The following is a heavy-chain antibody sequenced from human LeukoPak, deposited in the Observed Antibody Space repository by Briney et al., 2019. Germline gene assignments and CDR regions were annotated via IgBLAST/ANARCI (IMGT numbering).Heavy chain of an antibody. V-gene: IGHV3-7*05. Sequence: GGSLRLSCAASGFTFSSFWMSWVRHAPGKGLEWVANIKRDGGDKYYVDSVKGRFSISRDNAKNSLYLHMNSLRAEDTAVYYCARGDEYTTSPWGQGTLVIVSS. CDR2: IKRDGGDK. CDR3: ARGDEYTTSP. J-gene: IGHJ4*02. CDR1: GFTFSSFW. D-gene: IGHD6-6*01.